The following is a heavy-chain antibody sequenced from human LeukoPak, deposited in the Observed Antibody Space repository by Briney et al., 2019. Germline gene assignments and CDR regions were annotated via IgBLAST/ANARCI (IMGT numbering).Heavy chain of an antibody. V-gene: IGHV3-30*04. CDR3: ARAGGGQQLVVATLDY. D-gene: IGHD6-13*01. J-gene: IGHJ4*02. CDR2: ISYDGSNK. Sequence: GGSLRLSCAASGITFSSYAMHWVRQAPGKGLEWVAVISYDGSNKYYADSVKGRFTISRDNSKNTLYLQMNSLRAEDTAVYYCARAGGGQQLVVATLDYWGQGTLVTVSS. CDR1: GITFSSYA.